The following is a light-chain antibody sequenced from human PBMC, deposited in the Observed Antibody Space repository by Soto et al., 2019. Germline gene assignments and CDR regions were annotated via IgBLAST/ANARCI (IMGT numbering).Light chain of an antibody. Sequence: DIVMTQSPDSLAVSLGEGATINCKSSQSGLYSSNNKNYLAWFQQKPGQPPKLLIYWASTRESGVPDRISGSGSGTDFTLTISSLQAEDVAVYYCQQYYTTPLTFGGGTKVEIK. CDR1: QSGLYSSNNKNY. J-gene: IGKJ4*01. CDR2: WAS. V-gene: IGKV4-1*01. CDR3: QQYYTTPLT.